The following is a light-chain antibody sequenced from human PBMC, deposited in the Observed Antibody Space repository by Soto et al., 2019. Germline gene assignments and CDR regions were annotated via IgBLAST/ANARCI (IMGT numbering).Light chain of an antibody. CDR1: SSNIGTNT. J-gene: IGLJ2*01. CDR2: TND. Sequence: QSVLTQPPSASGTPGQRVTISCSGSSSNIGTNTVNWYRQLPGTAPTLLIYTNDQRPSRVPDRFSGSKSGTSASLAINGLQSEDEADYYCAAWDGSLNAVLFGGGTKLTVL. CDR3: AAWDGSLNAVL. V-gene: IGLV1-44*01.